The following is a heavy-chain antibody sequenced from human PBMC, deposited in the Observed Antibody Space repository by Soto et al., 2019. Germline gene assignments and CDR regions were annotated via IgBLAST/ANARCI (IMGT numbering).Heavy chain of an antibody. CDR1: GYTFTSYG. D-gene: IGHD6-19*01. Sequence: ASGKVSCKASGYTFTSYGISWGRQAPGQGLEWMGWISAYNGNINYAQKLQGRVTMTTDTSTSTAYMELRSLRSDDTAVYYCARARSGIAVAGDDYWGQGTLVTVSS. V-gene: IGHV1-18*01. J-gene: IGHJ4*02. CDR3: ARARSGIAVAGDDY. CDR2: ISAYNGNI.